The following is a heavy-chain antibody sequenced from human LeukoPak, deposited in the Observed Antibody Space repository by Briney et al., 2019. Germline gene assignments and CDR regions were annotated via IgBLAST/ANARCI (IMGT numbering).Heavy chain of an antibody. D-gene: IGHD6-19*01. Sequence: PSETLSLTCTVSGGSISSGSYYWSWIRQPAGKGLEWIGRIYTSGSTNYNPSLKSRVTISVDTSKNQFSLKLSSVTAADTAVYYCARADGWYRSFDIWGQGTMVTVSS. V-gene: IGHV4-61*02. J-gene: IGHJ3*02. CDR2: IYTSGST. CDR3: ARADGWYRSFDI. CDR1: GGSISSGSYY.